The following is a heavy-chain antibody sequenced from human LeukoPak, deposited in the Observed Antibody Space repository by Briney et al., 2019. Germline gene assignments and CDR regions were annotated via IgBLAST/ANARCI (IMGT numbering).Heavy chain of an antibody. CDR3: ARDRVAAAGTAYFNNWFDP. CDR1: FXXXXYA. CDR2: XXXXXXST. V-gene: IGHV3-64*01. J-gene: IGHJ5*02. D-gene: IGHD6-13*01. Sequence: FXXXXYAXHXVRQAPGXXLXXXXXXXXXXXSTYYANSVKGRFTISRDNSKNTLYLQMGSLRAEDMAVYYCARDRVAAAGTAYFNNWFDPWGQGTLVTVSS.